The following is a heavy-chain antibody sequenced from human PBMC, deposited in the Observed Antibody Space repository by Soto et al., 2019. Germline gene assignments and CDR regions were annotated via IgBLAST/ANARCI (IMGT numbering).Heavy chain of an antibody. D-gene: IGHD3-3*01. V-gene: IGHV4-31*03. Sequence: QVQLQESGPGLVKPSQTLSLTCTVYGGSISSGDYYWSWIRQHPGKGLEWIGYIYYSGSTYYNPSLKSRVTISVDTSKTQFSLKLSSVTAADTAVYYCGRWWSGNRQGFDPWGQGTLVTVSS. CDR3: GRWWSGNRQGFDP. CDR1: GGSISSGDYY. CDR2: IYYSGST. J-gene: IGHJ5*02.